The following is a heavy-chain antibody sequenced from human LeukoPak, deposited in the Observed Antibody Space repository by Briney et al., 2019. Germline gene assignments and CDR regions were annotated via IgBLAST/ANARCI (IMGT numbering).Heavy chain of an antibody. Sequence: SETLSLTCTVSGGSISSYYWSWIRQPPGKGLEWIGSIYYSGSTYYNPSLKSRVTISVDTSKNQFSLKLSSVTAADTAVYYCAKRVPAASYYYYGMDVWGQGTTVTVSS. CDR1: GGSISSYY. D-gene: IGHD2-2*01. J-gene: IGHJ6*02. CDR2: IYYSGST. CDR3: AKRVPAASYYYYGMDV. V-gene: IGHV4-59*05.